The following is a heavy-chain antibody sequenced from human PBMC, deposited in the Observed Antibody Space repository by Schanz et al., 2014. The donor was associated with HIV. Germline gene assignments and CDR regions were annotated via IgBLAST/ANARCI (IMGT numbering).Heavy chain of an antibody. V-gene: IGHV3-23*01. CDR2: ISGSGGST. Sequence: EVQLLESGGGLVQPGGSLRLSCAASGFTFSSYAMSWVRQAPGKGLEWVSAISGSGGSTYYADSVKGRFTISRDNSKNTLYLQMNSLGAEDTAVYYCARLLVTPFSYNYGLDVWGQGTTVTVSS. D-gene: IGHD2-21*02. CDR3: ARLLVTPFSYNYGLDV. CDR1: GFTFSSYA. J-gene: IGHJ6*02.